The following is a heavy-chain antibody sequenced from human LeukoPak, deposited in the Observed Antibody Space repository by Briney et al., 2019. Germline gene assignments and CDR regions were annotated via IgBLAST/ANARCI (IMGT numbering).Heavy chain of an antibody. D-gene: IGHD6-19*01. Sequence: SGPALVKPTQTLTLTCTFSGFSLSTSGVCVSWIRQPPGKALEWLVRIDWDDDKYYSTSLKTRLTISKDTSKNQVVLTLTNMDPVDTATYYCARTRWGSGWYGQYYFDYWGQGTLVTVSS. CDR1: GFSLSTSGVC. J-gene: IGHJ4*02. CDR2: IDWDDDK. CDR3: ARTRWGSGWYGQYYFDY. V-gene: IGHV2-70*11.